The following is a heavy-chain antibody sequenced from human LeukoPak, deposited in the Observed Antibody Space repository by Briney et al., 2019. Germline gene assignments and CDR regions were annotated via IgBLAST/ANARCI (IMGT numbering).Heavy chain of an antibody. D-gene: IGHD6-19*01. V-gene: IGHV5-51*01. CDR2: IYPGDSDT. J-gene: IGHJ4*02. Sequence: GESLKISCKGSGYSFTSYWIGWVRQMPGKGLEWMGIIYPGDSDTRYSPSFQGQVTISADKSTSTAYMELSSLRSEDTAVYYCARGQQWLPPDYWGQGTLVTVSS. CDR3: ARGQQWLPPDY. CDR1: GYSFTSYW.